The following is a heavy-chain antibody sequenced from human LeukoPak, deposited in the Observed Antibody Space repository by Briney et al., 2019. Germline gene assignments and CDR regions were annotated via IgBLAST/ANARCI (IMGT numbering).Heavy chain of an antibody. CDR2: IYHSGST. J-gene: IGHJ3*02. D-gene: IGHD6-13*01. CDR1: GDSISNTNYY. Sequence: PSETLSLTCSVSGDSISNTNYYWARIRQPPGKGQEWIGSIYHSGSTYYNPSLKSRVTLSIDTSKNQFSLKVTSVTAADTAVYYCARERGAAAGTDAFDIWGQGTIVTVSS. V-gene: IGHV4-39*07. CDR3: ARERGAAAGTDAFDI.